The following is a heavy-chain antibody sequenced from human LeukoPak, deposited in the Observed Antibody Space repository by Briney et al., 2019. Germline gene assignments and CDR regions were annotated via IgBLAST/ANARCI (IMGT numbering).Heavy chain of an antibody. V-gene: IGHV3-7*01. CDR2: IKQDGSEK. J-gene: IGHJ4*02. CDR3: AREGSGGYCSGGSCVNYYYFDY. CDR1: GFTFSSYW. Sequence: AGGSLRLSCAASGFTFSSYWMSWVRQAPGKGLEWVANIKQDGSEKYYVDSVKGRFTISRDNAKNSLYLQMNSLRAEDTAVYYCAREGSGGYCSGGSCVNYYYFDYWGQGTLVTVSS. D-gene: IGHD2-15*01.